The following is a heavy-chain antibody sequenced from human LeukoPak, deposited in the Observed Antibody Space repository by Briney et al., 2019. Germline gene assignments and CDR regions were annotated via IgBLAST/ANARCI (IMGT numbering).Heavy chain of an antibody. D-gene: IGHD4-17*01. Sequence: GGSLRLSCAASGLTVSSNYMTWVRQAPGKGLEWVSIIYSGGITHYADSVKGRFTISRDNSKNTLYLQMNSLRAEDTAMYYCARAPTVTTNFDCWGQGTLVTVSS. V-gene: IGHV3-66*01. CDR3: ARAPTVTTNFDC. J-gene: IGHJ4*02. CDR2: IYSGGIT. CDR1: GLTVSSNY.